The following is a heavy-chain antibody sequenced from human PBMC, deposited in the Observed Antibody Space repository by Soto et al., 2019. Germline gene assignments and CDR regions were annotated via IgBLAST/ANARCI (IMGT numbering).Heavy chain of an antibody. CDR1: GGSINSSSYY. V-gene: IGHV4-39*01. CDR2: IYYSGST. Sequence: QLQLQESGPGLVKPSETLSLTCTVSGGSINSSSYYWGWIRQPPGKGLEWIGSIYYSGSTYYNPSLKSRVTISVDTSKNQFSLKLSSVTAADTAVYYCASGRSIAARPWGPDYWGQGTLVTVSS. J-gene: IGHJ4*02. CDR3: ASGRSIAARPWGPDY. D-gene: IGHD6-6*01.